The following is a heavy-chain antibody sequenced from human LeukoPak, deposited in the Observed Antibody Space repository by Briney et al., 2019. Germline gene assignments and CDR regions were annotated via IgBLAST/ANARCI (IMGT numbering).Heavy chain of an antibody. CDR1: GFTFSSYS. CDR3: ARARGRDAGWEYFGY. CDR2: ISSSSSYI. J-gene: IGHJ4*02. Sequence: GGSLRLSCAASGFTFSSYSMNWVRQAPGKGLEWVSSISSSSSYIYYADSVKGRFTISRDNAKNSLYLQMNSLRAEDTAVYYCARARGRDAGWEYFGYWGQCTLVTVSS. D-gene: IGHD1-26*01. V-gene: IGHV3-21*01.